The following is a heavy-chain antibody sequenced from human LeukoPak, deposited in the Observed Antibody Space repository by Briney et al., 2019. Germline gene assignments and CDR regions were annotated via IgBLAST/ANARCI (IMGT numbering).Heavy chain of an antibody. J-gene: IGHJ4*02. CDR2: IYSGGST. CDR1: GFTFSSNY. D-gene: IGHD6-13*01. V-gene: IGHV3-66*01. CDR3: ARAPTVGSSSWYEEYYFDY. Sequence: GGSLRLSCAASGFTFSSNYMSWVRQAPGKGLEWVPVIYSGGSTYYADSVKGRFTISRDNSKNTLYLQMNSLRAEDTAVYYCARAPTVGSSSWYEEYYFDYWGQGTLVTVSS.